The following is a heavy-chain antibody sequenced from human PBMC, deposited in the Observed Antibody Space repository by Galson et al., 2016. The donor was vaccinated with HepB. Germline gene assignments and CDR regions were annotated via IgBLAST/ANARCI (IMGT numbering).Heavy chain of an antibody. V-gene: IGHV4-34*01. CDR2: INYGGST. CDR3: ARARISYNNASGSPKVWKFDY. Sequence: SETLSLTCAVSGGSFSGYYWSWIRQPPGKGLEWIGEINYGGSTNYNPSLKSRVTILVDTSKNQFSLKLSSVTAADMAVYYCARARISYNNASGSPKVWKFDYWGPGTLVTVSS. CDR1: GGSFSGYY. D-gene: IGHD3-10*01. J-gene: IGHJ4*02.